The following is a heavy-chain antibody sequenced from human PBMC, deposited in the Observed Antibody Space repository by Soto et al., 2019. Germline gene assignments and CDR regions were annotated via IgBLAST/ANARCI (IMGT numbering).Heavy chain of an antibody. D-gene: IGHD2-2*02. J-gene: IGHJ6*02. CDR3: ARDGGCSSSNCYNYYYYGLDV. Sequence: QVQLVESGGGLVKPGGSLRLSCAASGFTFSDYYMSWIRQAPGEGLEWVSYISSSSSTIYYAESVKGRFTISRDNAKNSLYLQMNSLRAEDTAVYYCARDGGCSSSNCYNYYYYGLDVWGQGTTVTVSS. CDR1: GFTFSDYY. CDR2: ISSSSSTI. V-gene: IGHV3-11*01.